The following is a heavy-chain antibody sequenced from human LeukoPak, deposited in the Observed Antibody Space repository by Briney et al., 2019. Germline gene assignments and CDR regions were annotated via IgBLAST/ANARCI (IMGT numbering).Heavy chain of an antibody. D-gene: IGHD3-9*01. Sequence: SETLSLTCSVSDGSINNFYWTWVRQPPGKGLEWIGYIYYSGSTNYNPSLKNRVTISVDTSKNQFSLKLRSVTAADTAVYYCARAILSTGYYHFDYWGQGTLVTVSS. CDR3: ARAILSTGYYHFDY. CDR1: DGSINNFY. CDR2: IYYSGST. J-gene: IGHJ4*02. V-gene: IGHV4-59*01.